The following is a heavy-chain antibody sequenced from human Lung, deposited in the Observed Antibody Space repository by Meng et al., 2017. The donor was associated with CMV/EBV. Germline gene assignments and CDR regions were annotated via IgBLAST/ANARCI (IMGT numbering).Heavy chain of an antibody. CDR2: ISSSGNIK. V-gene: IGHV3-48*03. J-gene: IGHJ4*02. Sequence: SLKISCVVSGFTFSGYEMNWVRLAPGKGLEWVSYISSSGNIKYYADSVKGRFTISRDNARNSLFLQMNSLRVEDTAVYFCAKDAARQYYDSSGYYFDYWGLGTLVTVSS. CDR1: GFTFSGYE. CDR3: AKDAARQYYDSSGYYFDY. D-gene: IGHD3-22*01.